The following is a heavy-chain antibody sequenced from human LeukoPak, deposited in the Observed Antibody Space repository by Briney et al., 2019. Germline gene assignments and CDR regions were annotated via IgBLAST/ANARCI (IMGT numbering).Heavy chain of an antibody. J-gene: IGHJ3*02. V-gene: IGHV3-48*04. CDR1: GFTFSSFS. D-gene: IGHD2-21*02. CDR3: ATEGDDDAFDI. CDR2: IRSGGTNT. Sequence: GGSLRLSCAASGFTFSSFSMNWVRQAPGKGLEWVSYIRSGGTNTDYTGSVKGRFTISRDNAKNSLYLQMNSLRAEDTAVYYCATEGDDDAFDIWGQGTMVTVSS.